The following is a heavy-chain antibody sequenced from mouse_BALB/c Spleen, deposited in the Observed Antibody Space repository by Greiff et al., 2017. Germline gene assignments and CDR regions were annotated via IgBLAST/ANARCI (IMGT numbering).Heavy chain of an antibody. CDR3: ATALDWYFDV. J-gene: IGHJ1*01. V-gene: IGHV14-3*02. CDR1: GFNINDTY. CDR2: IDPANGNT. D-gene: IGHD1-2*01. Sequence: EVQLQQSGAELVKPGASVKLSCTASGFNINDTYMHWVKQRPEQGLEWIGRIDPANGNTNYDPKFQGKATITADTSSNTAYLQLSSLTSEDTAVYYCATALDWYFDVWGAGTTVTVSS.